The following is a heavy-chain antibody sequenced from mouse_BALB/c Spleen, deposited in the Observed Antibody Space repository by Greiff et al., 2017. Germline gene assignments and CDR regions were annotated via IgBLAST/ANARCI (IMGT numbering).Heavy chain of an antibody. Sequence: EVKLMESGGGLVQPGGSLKLSCAASGFTFSSYGMSWVRQTPDKRLELVATINSNGGSTYYPDSVKGRFTISRDNAKNTLYLQMSSLKSEDTAMYYCARANYDYDWFAYWGQGTLGTVSA. V-gene: IGHV5-6-3*01. J-gene: IGHJ3*01. D-gene: IGHD2-4*01. CDR1: GFTFSSYG. CDR2: INSNGGST. CDR3: ARANYDYDWFAY.